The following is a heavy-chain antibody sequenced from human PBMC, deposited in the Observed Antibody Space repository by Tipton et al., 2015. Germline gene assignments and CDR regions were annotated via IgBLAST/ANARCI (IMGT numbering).Heavy chain of an antibody. CDR1: GDSISSYY. Sequence: TLSLTCIVSGDSISSYYWSWIRQPPGKGLEWIGEIYHSGNTNYNPSLKSRVTMSVDKSKNQFSLKLSSVTAADTAVYYCARSHYYDWGRQGYYGLDVWGQGTTVTVSS. CDR2: IYHSGNT. D-gene: IGHD3-10*01. J-gene: IGHJ6*02. CDR3: ARSHYYDWGRQGYYGLDV. V-gene: IGHV4-59*12.